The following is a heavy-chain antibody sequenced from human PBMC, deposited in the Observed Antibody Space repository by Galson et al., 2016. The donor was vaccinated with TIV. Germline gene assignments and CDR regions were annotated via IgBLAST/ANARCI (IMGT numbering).Heavy chain of an antibody. CDR3: ARGDGSGSYYYDAFDI. CDR1: GGIFNTYT. J-gene: IGHJ3*02. CDR2: ITPIFGTP. D-gene: IGHD3-10*01. Sequence: SVKVSCKASGGIFNTYTISWVRQAPGQGLEWMGKITPIFGTPNYAQMFQGRVSITADESTSTAYMGLSSLRSEDTAVYYCARGDGSGSYYYDAFDIWGQGTLVTVSS. V-gene: IGHV1-69*13.